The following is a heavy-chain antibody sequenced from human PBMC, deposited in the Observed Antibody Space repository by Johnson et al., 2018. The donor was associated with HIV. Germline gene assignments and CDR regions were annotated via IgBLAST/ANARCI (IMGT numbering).Heavy chain of an antibody. D-gene: IGHD4-17*01. J-gene: IGHJ3*02. CDR3: ARDSETYGMDAFDI. CDR2: IYSGGST. Sequence: EVQLVESGGGLVQPGGSLRLSCAASGFTVSSNYMSLVRQAPGKWLEWVSVIYSGGSTYYADSVKGRFTISRDNSKNTLYLQMNSLRAEDTAVYYCARDSETYGMDAFDIWGQGTMVTVSS. V-gene: IGHV3-66*01. CDR1: GFTVSSNY.